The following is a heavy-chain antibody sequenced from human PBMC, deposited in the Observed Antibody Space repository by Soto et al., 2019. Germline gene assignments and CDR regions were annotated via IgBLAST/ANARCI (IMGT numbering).Heavy chain of an antibody. CDR2: ISTNGDST. J-gene: IGHJ4*02. D-gene: IGHD6-13*01. CDR3: AREGMSRPRWVFDY. CDR1: GVTFGSYP. V-gene: IGHV3-64*01. Sequence: EVQLVESGGGLVQPGGSLRFSCAASGVTFGSYPMHWVRQAPGKGLEYVSAISTNGDSTFYANSVKGRFTISRDNSKNTLYLQMGSLRAEDMGVYYCAREGMSRPRWVFDYWGQGTLVTASS.